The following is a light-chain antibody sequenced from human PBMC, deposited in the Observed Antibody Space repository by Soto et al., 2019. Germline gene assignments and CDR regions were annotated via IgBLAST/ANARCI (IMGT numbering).Light chain of an antibody. CDR1: QAVSTW. Sequence: DIQMTQSPSFVSASVGDRVTITCRASQAVSTWLAWYQQKPGDAPKLLIYAASTLQSGVPSRCSGSGSVTDFTLTIRSLQPEDFATYYCQQANSFPRTVGGGIKVEIK. CDR3: QQANSFPRT. J-gene: IGKJ4*01. V-gene: IGKV1-12*01. CDR2: AAS.